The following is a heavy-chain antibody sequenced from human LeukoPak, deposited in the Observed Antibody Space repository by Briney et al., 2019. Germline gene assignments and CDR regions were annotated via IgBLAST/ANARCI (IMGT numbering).Heavy chain of an antibody. D-gene: IGHD2/OR15-2a*01. CDR1: GDSLSRYY. CDR2: INPSGSP. CDR3: ASVRHDPLEYYYYIDV. Sequence: PSETLSLTCAVYGDSLSRYYWTWIRQPPGKGLEWLGEINPSGSPDYNPSLKSRATISVDTSKNQFPLRLTSVTAADTAVYYCASVRHDPLEYYYYIDVWGKGTTVTVSS. V-gene: IGHV4-34*01. J-gene: IGHJ6*03.